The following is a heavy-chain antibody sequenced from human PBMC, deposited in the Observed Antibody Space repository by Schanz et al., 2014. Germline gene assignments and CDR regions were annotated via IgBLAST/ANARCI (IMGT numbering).Heavy chain of an antibody. CDR1: GFTFVDYG. V-gene: IGHV3-9*01. CDR3: ARPLGPNYYYYGLDV. Sequence: VQLVESGGGLVQPGRSLRLSCAGTGFTFVDYGMHWVRQAPGKGLEWVSGISSDSAAIGYADSVKGRFTISRDNAKNTLYLQMNSLRAEDTAVYYCARPLGPNYYYYGLDVWGQGTTVTVSS. J-gene: IGHJ6*02. CDR2: ISSDSAAI.